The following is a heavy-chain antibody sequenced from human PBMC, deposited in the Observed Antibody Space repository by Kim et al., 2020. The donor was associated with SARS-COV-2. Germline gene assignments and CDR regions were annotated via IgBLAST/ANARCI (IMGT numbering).Heavy chain of an antibody. CDR2: IIPIFGTA. V-gene: IGHV1-69*13. J-gene: IGHJ4*02. CDR1: GGTFSSYA. Sequence: SVKVSCKASGGTFSSYAISWVRQAPGQGLEWMGGIIPIFGTANYAQKFQGRVTITADESTSTAYMELSSLRSEDTAVYYCARDHGGNYYDSSGYWSYYFDYWGQGTLVTVSS. CDR3: ARDHGGNYYDSSGYWSYYFDY. D-gene: IGHD3-22*01.